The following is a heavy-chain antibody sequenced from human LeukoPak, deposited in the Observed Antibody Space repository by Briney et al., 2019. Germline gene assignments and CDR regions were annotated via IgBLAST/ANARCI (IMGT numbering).Heavy chain of an antibody. J-gene: IGHJ6*04. D-gene: IGHD3-10*02. CDR3: AELGITMIGGV. Sequence: GGSLRLSCAASGFTFSSYWMHWVRQAPGKGLEWVSHISSSGSTIYYADSVKGRFTISRDNAKNSLYLQVNSLRAEDTAVYYCAELGITMIGGVWGKGTTVTISS. CDR1: GFTFSSYW. CDR2: ISSSGSTI. V-gene: IGHV3-48*04.